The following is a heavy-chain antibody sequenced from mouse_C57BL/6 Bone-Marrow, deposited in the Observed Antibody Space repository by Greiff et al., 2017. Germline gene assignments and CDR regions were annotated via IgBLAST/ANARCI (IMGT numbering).Heavy chain of an antibody. D-gene: IGHD2-4*01. J-gene: IGHJ4*01. CDR2: IRLKSDNYAT. CDR3: TVYYDYDRYYYAMDY. Sequence: EVHLVESGGGLVQPGGSMKLSCVASGFTFSNYWMNWVRQSPEKGLEWVAQIRLKSDNYATHYAESVKGRFTISRDDSKSSVYLQMNNLRAEDTGIYYCTVYYDYDRYYYAMDYWGQGTSVTVSS. V-gene: IGHV6-3*01. CDR1: GFTFSNYW.